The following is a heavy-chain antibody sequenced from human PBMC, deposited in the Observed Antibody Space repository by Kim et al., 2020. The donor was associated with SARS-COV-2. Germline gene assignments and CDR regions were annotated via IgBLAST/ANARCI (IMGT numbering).Heavy chain of an antibody. J-gene: IGHJ5*02. V-gene: IGHV4-59*01. Sequence: SETLSLTCTVSGGSISGYYWSWIRQPPGKGLEWIGYIYYSGSTNYNPSLRSRVTISVDTSKNQFSLKLSSVTAADTAVYYCARAPDGYFPSNWFDPWGQG. D-gene: IGHD5-12*01. CDR1: GGSISGYY. CDR2: IYYSGST. CDR3: ARAPDGYFPSNWFDP.